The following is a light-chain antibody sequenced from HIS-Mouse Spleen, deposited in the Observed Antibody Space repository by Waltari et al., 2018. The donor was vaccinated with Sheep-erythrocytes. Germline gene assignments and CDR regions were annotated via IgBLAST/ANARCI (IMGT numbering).Light chain of an antibody. CDR1: SSDVGGYNY. V-gene: IGLV2-8*01. CDR3: SSYAGSNNWV. Sequence: QSALTQPPSPSGSPGPSVTIPCTGTSSDVGGYNYVSWYQQHPGKAPKLMIYEVSKRPSGVPDRFSGSKSGNTASLTVSGLQAEDEADYYCSSYAGSNNWVFGGGTKLTVL. CDR2: EVS. J-gene: IGLJ3*02.